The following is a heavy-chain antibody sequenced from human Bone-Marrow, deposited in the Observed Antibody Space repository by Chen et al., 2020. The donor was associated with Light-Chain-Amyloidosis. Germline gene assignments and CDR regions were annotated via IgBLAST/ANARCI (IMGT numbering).Heavy chain of an antibody. CDR3: ARRRDGYNFDY. V-gene: IGHV5-51*01. J-gene: IGHJ4*02. D-gene: IGHD5-12*01. CDR2: IYPDDSDA. Sequence: GWVRQMPGKGLEWMGVIYPDDSDARYSPSFEGQATISADKSITTAYLQWRSLKASDTAMYYCARRRDGYNFDYWGQGTLVTVSS.